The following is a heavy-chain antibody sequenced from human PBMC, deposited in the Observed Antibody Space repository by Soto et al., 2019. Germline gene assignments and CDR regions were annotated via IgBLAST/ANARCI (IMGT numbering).Heavy chain of an antibody. CDR1: GYPVTAYY. J-gene: IGHJ3*02. CDR2: INPATGAA. D-gene: IGHD3-3*01. V-gene: IGHV1-2*02. Sequence: QLHLVQSGAVVKKPGASVTVSCSASGYPVTAYYMHWVRQAPGRGLEWMGGINPATGAAKYTQTFQGRVHMARDTSASTVFMELSGLTSEDPAVFYFARGGGVGVAGSAAFDMWGQGTLVTVSS. CDR3: ARGGGVGVAGSAAFDM.